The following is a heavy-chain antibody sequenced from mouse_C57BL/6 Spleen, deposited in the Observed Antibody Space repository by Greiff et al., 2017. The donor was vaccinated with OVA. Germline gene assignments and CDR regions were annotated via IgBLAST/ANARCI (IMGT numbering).Heavy chain of an antibody. CDR2: IDPSDSYT. CDR1: GSTFTSYW. CDR3: ARRGDYDVGAMDY. V-gene: IGHV1-50*01. Sequence: QVQLQQPGAELVKPGASVKLSCKASGSTFTSYWMQWVQQRPGQGLEWIGEIDPSDSYTNYNQKFKGKATLTVDTSSSTAYMQLSSLTSEDSAVYYCARRGDYDVGAMDYWGQGTSVTVSS. D-gene: IGHD2-4*01. J-gene: IGHJ4*01.